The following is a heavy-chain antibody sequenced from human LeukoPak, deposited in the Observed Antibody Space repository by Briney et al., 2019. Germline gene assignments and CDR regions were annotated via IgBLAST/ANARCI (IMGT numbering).Heavy chain of an antibody. CDR1: GFTFTTYW. V-gene: IGHV3-7*01. CDR3: ARWTREYYDTSGYSY. D-gene: IGHD3-22*01. CDR2: IKLDGSEK. Sequence: GGSLRLSCAASGFTFTTYWMSWVRQAPGKGLEWVANIKLDGSEKYYVDSVKGRFTISRDNTKNSLYLQMDSLRAEDTAVYYCARWTREYYDTSGYSYWGQGTLVTVSS. J-gene: IGHJ4*02.